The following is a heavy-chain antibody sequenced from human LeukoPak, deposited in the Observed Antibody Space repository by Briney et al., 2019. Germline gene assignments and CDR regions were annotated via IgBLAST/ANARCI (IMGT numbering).Heavy chain of an antibody. D-gene: IGHD1-20*01. J-gene: IGHJ4*02. V-gene: IGHV3-30*03. CDR2: ISYDGSNK. CDR3: ARYLTGSFDY. CDR1: GFTFSSYG. Sequence: GRSLRLSCEASGFTFSSYGMHWVRQAPGRGLEWMAVISYDGSNKYYADSVKGRFTISRDISKNTLYLQMNSLRAEDTAVYYCARYLTGSFDYWGQGTLVTVSS.